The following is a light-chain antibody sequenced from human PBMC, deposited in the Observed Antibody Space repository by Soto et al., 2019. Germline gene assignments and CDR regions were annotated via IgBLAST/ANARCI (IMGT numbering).Light chain of an antibody. CDR1: QSLLHSNGYNY. V-gene: IGKV2-28*01. Sequence: DIVMTQSPVSLSVRPGEPASISCRSSQSLLHSNGYNYVDWYLQKPGQSPQVLVYLTTNRASGVPDRCSGSGSGTDFTLKISTVDAADVGINYCMQALQIPLTFGGGTKVQIK. J-gene: IGKJ4*01. CDR2: LTT. CDR3: MQALQIPLT.